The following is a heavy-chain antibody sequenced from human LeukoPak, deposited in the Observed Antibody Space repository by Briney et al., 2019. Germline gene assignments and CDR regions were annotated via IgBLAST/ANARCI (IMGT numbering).Heavy chain of an antibody. CDR1: GGSISSYY. J-gene: IGHJ4*02. CDR2: IYTSGST. D-gene: IGHD3-10*01. Sequence: SETLSLTCTVSGGSISSYYWSWIWQPAGKGLEWIGRIYTSGSTNYNPSLKSRVTMSVDTSKNQFSLKLSSVTAADTAVYYCARSELLWFGGVNSGFDYWGQGTLVTVSS. CDR3: ARSELLWFGGVNSGFDY. V-gene: IGHV4-4*07.